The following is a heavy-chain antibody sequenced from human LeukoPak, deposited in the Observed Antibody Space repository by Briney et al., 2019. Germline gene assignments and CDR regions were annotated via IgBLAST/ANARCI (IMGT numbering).Heavy chain of an antibody. Sequence: GGSLRLSCAASGFTFSSYSMNWVRQAPGKGLEWVSSISSSSSYIYYADSVKGRFTISRDNAKNSLYLQMNSLRAEDTAVYYCAKQNRYCSSTSCYAVWADYWGQGTLVTVSS. D-gene: IGHD2-2*01. V-gene: IGHV3-21*01. CDR1: GFTFSSYS. CDR3: AKQNRYCSSTSCYAVWADY. J-gene: IGHJ4*02. CDR2: ISSSSSYI.